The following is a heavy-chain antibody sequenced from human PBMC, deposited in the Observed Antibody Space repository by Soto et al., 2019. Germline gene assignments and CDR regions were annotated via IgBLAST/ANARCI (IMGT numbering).Heavy chain of an antibody. J-gene: IGHJ6*02. Sequence: QAQLQTSGPGLVKPSETLSLTCTISSVSINSFTNHYCSWLRQPPGKGLEWVGYISKSGFTRYNPPLSSRVTLSVDTTKNQFSLKLSSVTAADTALYFCATQGFGKLHGLVDVWGQGTKVTVSS. CDR3: ATQGFGKLHGLVDV. CDR1: SVSINSFTNHY. D-gene: IGHD3-10*01. CDR2: ISKSGFT. V-gene: IGHV4-59*08.